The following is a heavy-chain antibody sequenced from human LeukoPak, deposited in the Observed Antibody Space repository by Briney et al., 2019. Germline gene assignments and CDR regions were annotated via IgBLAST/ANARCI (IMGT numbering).Heavy chain of an antibody. CDR2: ISYDGNTK. J-gene: IGHJ4*02. V-gene: IGHV3-30*18. CDR1: GFTFSSFG. Sequence: PGGSLRLSCAASGFTFSSFGMHWVRQAPGMGLEWVAIISYDGNTKYYADSVKGRFTISRDNSRSALYLQMNSLRTDDTALYYCAKLRVDAYDSPNDSWGQGILVTVSS. CDR3: AKLRVDAYDSPNDS. D-gene: IGHD5-12*01.